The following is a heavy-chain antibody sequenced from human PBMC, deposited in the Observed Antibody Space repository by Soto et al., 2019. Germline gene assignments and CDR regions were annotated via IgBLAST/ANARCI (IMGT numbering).Heavy chain of an antibody. CDR2: IYYSGST. J-gene: IGHJ6*02. CDR1: GGSISSSSYY. D-gene: IGHD3-10*01. CDR3: ARQDTMVRGVTLYYYYGMDV. V-gene: IGHV4-39*01. Sequence: QLQLQESGPGLVKPSETLSLTCTVSGGSISSSSYYWGWIRQPPGKGLEWIGSIYYSGSTYYNPSLKSRVTISVDTSKNQFSLKLSSVTAADTAVYYCARQDTMVRGVTLYYYYGMDVWGQGTTVTVSS.